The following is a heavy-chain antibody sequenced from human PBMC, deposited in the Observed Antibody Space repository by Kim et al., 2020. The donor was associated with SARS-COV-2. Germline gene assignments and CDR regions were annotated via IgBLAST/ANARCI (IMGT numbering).Heavy chain of an antibody. Sequence: SVKVSCKASVGTFSSYAISWVRQAPGQGLEWMGGIIPIFGTANYAQKFQGRVTITADESTSTAYMELSSLRSEDTAVYYCARDRGYSSGSGIWGQGTMVTVSS. CDR1: VGTFSSYA. D-gene: IGHD6-19*01. CDR3: ARDRGYSSGSGI. V-gene: IGHV1-69*13. J-gene: IGHJ3*02. CDR2: IIPIFGTA.